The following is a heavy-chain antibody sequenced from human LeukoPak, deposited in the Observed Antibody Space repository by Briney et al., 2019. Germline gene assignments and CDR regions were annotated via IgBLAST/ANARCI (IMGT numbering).Heavy chain of an antibody. CDR2: ISWDSGYI. D-gene: IGHD2-2*01. J-gene: IGHJ4*02. Sequence: PGGSLRLSCAASGFTFDDYAMHWVRQAPGKGLEWVSGISWDSGYIGYADSVKGRFTISRDNAKNSLYLQMNSLRAGDTAVYYCAKSFRSTSLDYWGQGTLVTVSS. V-gene: IGHV3-9*01. CDR3: AKSFRSTSLDY. CDR1: GFTFDDYA.